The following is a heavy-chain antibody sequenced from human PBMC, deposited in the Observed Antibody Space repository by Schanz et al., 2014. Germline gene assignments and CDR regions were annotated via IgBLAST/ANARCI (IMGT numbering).Heavy chain of an antibody. J-gene: IGHJ4*02. Sequence: QVQLVQSGAEVKKPGASVKVSCKASGYSFISHAIHWVRQAPGQRLEWMGWINAANGNTRYSQKFQGRITLTTDTSTSTSYMELTSLRFDDTAVYYCARDFSAYVGNYFDYWGQGTLVTVSS. D-gene: IGHD5-12*01. CDR3: ARDFSAYVGNYFDY. CDR1: GYSFISHA. CDR2: INAANGNT. V-gene: IGHV1-3*01.